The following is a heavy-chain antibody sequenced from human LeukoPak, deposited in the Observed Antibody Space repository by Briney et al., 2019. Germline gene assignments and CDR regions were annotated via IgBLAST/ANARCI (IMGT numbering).Heavy chain of an antibody. CDR1: GGSISIGDYY. J-gene: IGHJ4*02. CDR2: IYYSGST. D-gene: IGHD3-22*01. Sequence: SQTLSLTCTVSGGSISIGDYYWSWIRQPPGKGLEWIGYIYYSGSTYYNPSLKSRVTISVDTSKNQFSLKLSSVTAADTAVYYCASAYYYDSSGLDYWGQGTLVTVSS. CDR3: ASAYYYDSSGLDY. V-gene: IGHV4-30-4*01.